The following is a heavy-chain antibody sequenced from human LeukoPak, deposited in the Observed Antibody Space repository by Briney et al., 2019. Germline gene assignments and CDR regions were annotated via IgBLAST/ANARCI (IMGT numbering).Heavy chain of an antibody. J-gene: IGHJ5*02. CDR1: GYTFTSYF. Sequence: AASVKVSCKASGYTFTSYFMHWVRQAPGQGLEWMGIINPSGGSTSYAQKFQGRVTMTRDMSTSTVYMELSSLRSDDTAMYYCARDVGITVADSFDPWGQGTLVTVSS. D-gene: IGHD6-19*01. V-gene: IGHV1-46*01. CDR3: ARDVGITVADSFDP. CDR2: INPSGGST.